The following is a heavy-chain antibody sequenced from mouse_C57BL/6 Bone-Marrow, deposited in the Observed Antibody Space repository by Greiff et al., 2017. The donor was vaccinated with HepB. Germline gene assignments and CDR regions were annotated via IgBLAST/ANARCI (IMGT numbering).Heavy chain of an antibody. V-gene: IGHV1-69*01. CDR3: ARSRGYFDY. CDR2: IDPSDSYT. CDR1: GYTFTSYW. Sequence: QVQLQQPGAELVMPGGSVKLSCKASGYTFTSYWMHWVKQRPGQGLEWIGEIDPSDSYTNYNQKFKGKSTLTVDKSSSTAYMQLSSLTSEDSAVYYCARSRGYFDYWGQGTTLTVSS. J-gene: IGHJ2*01.